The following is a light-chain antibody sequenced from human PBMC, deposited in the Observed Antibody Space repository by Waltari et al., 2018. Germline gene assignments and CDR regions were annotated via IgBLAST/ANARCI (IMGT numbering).Light chain of an antibody. CDR3: QQRSNWPLHT. Sequence: EIVLTQSPATLSLPPGERATLSCRASQSVSSYLAWYQQRPGQAPRLLIYDASNRATGIPARFSGSGSGTDFTLTISTLEPEDFAVYYCQQRSNWPLHTFGQGTKLEIK. CDR1: QSVSSY. CDR2: DAS. J-gene: IGKJ2*01. V-gene: IGKV3-11*01.